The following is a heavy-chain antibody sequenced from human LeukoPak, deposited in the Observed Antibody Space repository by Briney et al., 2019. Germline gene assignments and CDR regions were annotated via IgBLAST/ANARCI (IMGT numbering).Heavy chain of an antibody. CDR3: AREYSSSWYRHPFMDV. J-gene: IGHJ6*03. V-gene: IGHV3-30*02. CDR1: GFTFSSYG. Sequence: GGSLRLSCAASGFTFSSYGMHWVRQAPGKGLEWVAFIRYDGSNKYYADSVKGRFTISRDNSKNTLYLQMNSLRAEDTAVYYCAREYSSSWYRHPFMDVWGKGTTVTVSS. D-gene: IGHD6-13*01. CDR2: IRYDGSNK.